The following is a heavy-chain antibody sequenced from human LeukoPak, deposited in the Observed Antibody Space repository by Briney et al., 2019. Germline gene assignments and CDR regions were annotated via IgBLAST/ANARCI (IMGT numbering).Heavy chain of an antibody. CDR1: GYTFTGYY. CDR3: ARDTAMVFWFDP. CDR2: INPNSGGT. D-gene: IGHD5-18*01. V-gene: IGHV1-2*02. J-gene: IGHJ5*02. Sequence: APVKVSCKASGYTFTGYYMHWVRQAPGQGLEWMGWINPNSGGTNYAQKFQGRVTMTRDTSISTAYMELSRLRSDDTAVYYCARDTAMVFWFDPWGQGTLVTVSS.